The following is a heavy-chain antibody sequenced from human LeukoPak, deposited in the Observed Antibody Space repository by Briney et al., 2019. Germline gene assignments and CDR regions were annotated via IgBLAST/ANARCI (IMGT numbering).Heavy chain of an antibody. Sequence: GGSLRLSCAASGFTSSSYGMHWVRQAPGKGLEWVSVIYSGGSTYYADSVKGRFTISRDNSKNTLYLQMNSLRAEDTAVYYCARRYDSSFSFDYWGQGTLVTVSS. V-gene: IGHV3-53*01. CDR3: ARRYDSSFSFDY. CDR2: IYSGGST. D-gene: IGHD3-22*01. CDR1: GFTSSSYG. J-gene: IGHJ4*02.